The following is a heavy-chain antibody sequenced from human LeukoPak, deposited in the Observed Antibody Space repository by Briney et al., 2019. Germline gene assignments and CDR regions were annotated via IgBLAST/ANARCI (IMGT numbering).Heavy chain of an antibody. V-gene: IGHV1-18*01. Sequence: ASVKVSCKASGYTFTSYGISWVRQAPGQGLEWMGWISAYNGNTNYAQKLQGRVTTTTDTSTSTAYMELRSLRSDDTAVYYCARDSVPSAPVLHYYDSSGYYPVPFDYWGQGTLVTVSS. CDR2: ISAYNGNT. J-gene: IGHJ4*02. D-gene: IGHD3-22*01. CDR1: GYTFTSYG. CDR3: ARDSVPSAPVLHYYDSSGYYPVPFDY.